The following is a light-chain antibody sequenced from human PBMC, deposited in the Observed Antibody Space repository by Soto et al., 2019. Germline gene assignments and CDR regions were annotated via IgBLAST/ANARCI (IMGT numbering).Light chain of an antibody. J-gene: IGKJ5*01. CDR1: QSVSSSY. V-gene: IGKV3-20*01. Sequence: EVRLRQSPGTLSLSPGERATLSCRASQSVSSSYLAWYQQKPGQAPRLLIYGASSRATGIPDRFSGSGSGTDFTLTISRLEPEDFAVYYCQQYGSSPTFGQGTRLEN. CDR3: QQYGSSPT. CDR2: GAS.